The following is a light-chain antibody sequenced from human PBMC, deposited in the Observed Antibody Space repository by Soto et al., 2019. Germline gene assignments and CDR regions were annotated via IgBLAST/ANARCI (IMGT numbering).Light chain of an antibody. CDR1: QSVLYSSNNKNY. J-gene: IGKJ2*01. CDR3: QQYYSTPPT. Sequence: DIVMTQSPDSLAVSLGERATINCKSSQSVLYSSNNKNYLAWYQQKPGQPPKLLIYWASTRESGVPDRFSGSGSGKDFTLPISSLQAEDVALSYCQQYYSTPPTFGQGTQLEIK. V-gene: IGKV4-1*01. CDR2: WAS.